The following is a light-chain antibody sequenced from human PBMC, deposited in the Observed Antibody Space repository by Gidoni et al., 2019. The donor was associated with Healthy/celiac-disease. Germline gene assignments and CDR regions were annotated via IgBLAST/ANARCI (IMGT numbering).Light chain of an antibody. V-gene: IGKV1-39*01. CDR1: QSISSY. Sequence: DIQMTQSPSSLSASVGDRVTITCRASQSISSYLNWYQQKPGKAPKLLIYAASSLQSGVPSRFSGSGSGTDFTLTISSLQPEDFATYYCQQSYSTPPAFGPRSQSGYQT. J-gene: IGKJ3*01. CDR3: QQSYSTPPA. CDR2: AAS.